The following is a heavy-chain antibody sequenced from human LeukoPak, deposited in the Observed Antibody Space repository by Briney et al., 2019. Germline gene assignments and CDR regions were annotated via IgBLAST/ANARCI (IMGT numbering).Heavy chain of an antibody. CDR2: IYHSGST. CDR1: GGSISSGGYY. Sequence: PSETLSLTCTVSGGSISSGGYYWSWIRQPLGKGLEWIGYIYHSGSTYYSPSLKSRVTMSVDRSKNQVSLRLSSVTVADTAVYYCARGRDTYMDVWGRGTTVTVSS. J-gene: IGHJ6*03. CDR3: ARGRDTYMDV. V-gene: IGHV4-30-2*01.